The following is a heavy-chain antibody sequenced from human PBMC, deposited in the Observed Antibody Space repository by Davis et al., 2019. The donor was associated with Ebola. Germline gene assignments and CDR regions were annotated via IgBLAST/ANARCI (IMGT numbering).Heavy chain of an antibody. Sequence: GESLKISCAASGFTFSSYSMNWVRQAPGKGLEWVSSISSSSSYIYYADSVKGRFTISRDNAKNSLYLQMNSLRAEDTAVYYCASGSVMWVRELLYYYYGMDVWGKGTTVTVSS. V-gene: IGHV3-21*04. D-gene: IGHD1-26*01. J-gene: IGHJ6*04. CDR3: ASGSVMWVRELLYYYYGMDV. CDR2: ISSSSSYI. CDR1: GFTFSSYS.